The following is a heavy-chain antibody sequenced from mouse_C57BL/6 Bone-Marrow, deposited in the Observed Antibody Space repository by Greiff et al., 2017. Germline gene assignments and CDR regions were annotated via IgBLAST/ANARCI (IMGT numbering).Heavy chain of an antibody. D-gene: IGHD3-2*02. CDR3: ARPTAQGWCAY. V-gene: IGHV5-15*01. J-gene: IGHJ3*01. CDR1: GFTFSDYG. CDR2: ISNLAYSI. Sequence: EVQGVESGGGLVQPGGSLKLSCAASGFTFSDYGMAWVRQAPRKGPEWVAFISNLAYSIYYADTVTGRFTISRENAKNTLYLEMSSLRSEDTAMYYCARPTAQGWCAYWGQGTLVTVSA.